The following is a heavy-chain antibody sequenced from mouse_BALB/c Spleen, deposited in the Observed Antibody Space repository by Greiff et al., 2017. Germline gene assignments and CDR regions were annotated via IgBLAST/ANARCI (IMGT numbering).Heavy chain of an antibody. CDR1: GYAFTNYL. D-gene: IGHD2-4*01. Sequence: LVESGAELVRPGTSVKVSCKASGYAFTNYLIEWVKQRPGQGLEWIGVINPGSGGTNYNEKFKGKATLTADKSSSTAYMQLSSLTSDDSAVYFCARSMITTRGYYAMDYWGQGTSVTVSS. J-gene: IGHJ4*01. CDR3: ARSMITTRGYYAMDY. V-gene: IGHV1-54*03. CDR2: INPGSGGT.